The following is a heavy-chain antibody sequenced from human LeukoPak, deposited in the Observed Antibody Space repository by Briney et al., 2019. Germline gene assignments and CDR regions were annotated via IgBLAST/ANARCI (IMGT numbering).Heavy chain of an antibody. CDR2: ISGSGVST. D-gene: IGHD1-26*01. Sequence: PGGSLRLSCAASGFRFSSYAMSWVRQAPGKGLEWVSAISGSGVSTYYADSVKGRFTVSRDNSKNTLYLQMNSLRAEDTAVYYCARSGGSYYDWTEEDYWGQGTLVTVSS. J-gene: IGHJ4*02. CDR1: GFRFSSYA. CDR3: ARSGGSYYDWTEEDY. V-gene: IGHV3-23*01.